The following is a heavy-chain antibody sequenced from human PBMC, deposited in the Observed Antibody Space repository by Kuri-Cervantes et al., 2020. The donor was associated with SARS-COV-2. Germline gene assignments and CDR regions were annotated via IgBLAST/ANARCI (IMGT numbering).Heavy chain of an antibody. V-gene: IGHV4-34*01. CDR3: ARDIAVAGTGYDY. D-gene: IGHD6-19*01. CDR2: INHSGST. Sequence: GSLRLSCAVYGGSFSGYYWSWIRQPPGKGLEWIREINHSGSTNYNPSLKSRVTMSVDTSKNQFSLKLSSVTAADTAVYYCARDIAVAGTGYDYWGQGTLVTVSS. J-gene: IGHJ4*02. CDR1: GGSFSGYY.